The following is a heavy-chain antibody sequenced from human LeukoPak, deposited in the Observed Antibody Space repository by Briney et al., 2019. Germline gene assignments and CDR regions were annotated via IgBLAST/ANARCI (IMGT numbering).Heavy chain of an antibody. D-gene: IGHD2-8*01. Sequence: GGSLRLSCAASGFTFSSCWIHWIRQVPGKGLVWVSRIHGDGRTTTYADSVKGRFTISRDNAKNTLYLQMNSLRAEDTAVYYCARDNGENYHTAFDYWGQGTLVTVSS. J-gene: IGHJ4*02. CDR1: GFTFSSCW. V-gene: IGHV3-74*01. CDR3: ARDNGENYHTAFDY. CDR2: IHGDGRTT.